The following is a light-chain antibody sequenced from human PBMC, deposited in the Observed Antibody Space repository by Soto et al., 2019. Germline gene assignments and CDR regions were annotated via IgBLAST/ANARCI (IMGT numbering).Light chain of an antibody. V-gene: IGLV3-21*04. CDR2: YDT. CDR3: QVWDSSSDHRV. J-gene: IGLJ3*02. CDR1: NIGSKS. Sequence: SYELTQPPSVSVAPGKTARITCGGNNIGSKSVHWYQQKPGQAPVMVIYYDTDRPSGIPERFSASNSGNTATLTISRVEAGDEADYYCQVWDSSSDHRVFGGRTKLTVL.